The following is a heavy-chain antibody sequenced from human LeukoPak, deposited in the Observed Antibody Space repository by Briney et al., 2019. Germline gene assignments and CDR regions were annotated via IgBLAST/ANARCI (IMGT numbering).Heavy chain of an antibody. CDR3: AREGSSSSWGIVGY. J-gene: IGHJ4*02. Sequence: GGSLRLSCAASGFTFSSYWMSWVRQAPGKGLEWVANIKQDGSEKYYVDSVKGRFTISSDNAKNSLYLQMNSLRAEDTAVYYCAREGSSSSWGIVGYWGQGTLVTVSS. CDR1: GFTFSSYW. V-gene: IGHV3-7*03. CDR2: IKQDGSEK. D-gene: IGHD6-6*01.